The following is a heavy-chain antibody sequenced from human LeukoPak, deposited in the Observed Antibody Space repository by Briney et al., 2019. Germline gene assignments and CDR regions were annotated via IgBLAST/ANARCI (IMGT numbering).Heavy chain of an antibody. CDR3: ARSDFWSGYRFDY. Sequence: SETLSLTCAVYGGSFRGYYWSWIRQPAGKGLEWIGRIYTNGSTNYNPSFRSRVTISLDTSKNQFSLKLTSVTAADTAAYHCARSDFWSGYRFDYWGQGTLVTVSS. CDR2: IYTNGST. D-gene: IGHD3-3*01. J-gene: IGHJ4*02. CDR1: GGSFRGYY. V-gene: IGHV4-59*10.